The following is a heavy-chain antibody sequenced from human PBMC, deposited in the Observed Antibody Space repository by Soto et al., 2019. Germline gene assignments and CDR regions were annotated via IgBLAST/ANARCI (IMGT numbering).Heavy chain of an antibody. V-gene: IGHV3-30-3*01. CDR1: GFTFSSYA. D-gene: IGHD6-19*01. Sequence: LRLSCAASGFTFSSYAMHWVRQAPGKGLEWVAVISYDGSNKYYADSVKGRFTISRDNSKNTLYLQMNSLRAEDTAVYYCARARIAVAVPHYYGMDVWGPWTTVTVSS. J-gene: IGHJ6*02. CDR2: ISYDGSNK. CDR3: ARARIAVAVPHYYGMDV.